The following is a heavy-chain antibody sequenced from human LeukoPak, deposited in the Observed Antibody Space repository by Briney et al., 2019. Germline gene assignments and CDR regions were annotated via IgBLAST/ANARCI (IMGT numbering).Heavy chain of an antibody. CDR1: GYTFTGYY. Sequence: ASVKVSCKASGYTFTGYYMHWVRQAPGQGLEWMGWINPNSGGTNYAQKFQGRVTMTRDTSISTAYMELSRLRSDDTAVYYCAGHAYYYGSGSFGMDVWGQGTTVTVSS. J-gene: IGHJ6*02. D-gene: IGHD3-10*01. V-gene: IGHV1-2*02. CDR3: AGHAYYYGSGSFGMDV. CDR2: INPNSGGT.